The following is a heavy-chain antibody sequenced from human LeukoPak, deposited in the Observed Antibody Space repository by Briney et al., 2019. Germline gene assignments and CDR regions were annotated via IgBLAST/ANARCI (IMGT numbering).Heavy chain of an antibody. V-gene: IGHV3-7*01. D-gene: IGHD3-16*01. CDR2: IKKDGSEK. CDR3: ARGGGHYEDFDY. J-gene: IGHJ4*02. Sequence: QSGGSLRLSCAASGFSFSDYWMSWVRQAPGKGLEWVANIKKDGSEKYCVDSVKGRFTISRDNAKNSLYLQMNSLRVEDTAVYYCARGGGHYEDFDYWGQGTLVTVSS. CDR1: GFSFSDYW.